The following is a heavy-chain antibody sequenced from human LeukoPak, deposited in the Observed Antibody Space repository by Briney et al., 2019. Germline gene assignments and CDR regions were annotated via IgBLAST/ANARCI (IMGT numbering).Heavy chain of an antibody. Sequence: GTSLRLSCEASGFTFSHFGMHWARQAPGKGLEWVAVIWSDATNEYYADSVKGRFTISRDNFKNTVSLQMHSLRAEDTAVYYCAKDAQRWFDYSNSLEHWGQGSLVTVSS. J-gene: IGHJ4*02. CDR3: AKDAQRWFDYSNSLEH. D-gene: IGHD4-11*01. CDR2: IWSDATNE. CDR1: GFTFSHFG. V-gene: IGHV3-33*06.